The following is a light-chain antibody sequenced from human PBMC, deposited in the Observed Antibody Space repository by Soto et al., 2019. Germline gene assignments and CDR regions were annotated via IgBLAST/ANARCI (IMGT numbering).Light chain of an antibody. Sequence: QSVLTQPASVSGSPGQSITISCTGTSSDVGGYNFVSWYQQHPGKAPKLMIYELTSRPSGVSNRFSGSKSGNTASLTISGLQAEDAAYYYCNSYSTSSTLVFGTGTKVTVL. CDR3: NSYSTSSTLV. CDR2: ELT. V-gene: IGLV2-14*03. J-gene: IGLJ1*01. CDR1: SSDVGGYNF.